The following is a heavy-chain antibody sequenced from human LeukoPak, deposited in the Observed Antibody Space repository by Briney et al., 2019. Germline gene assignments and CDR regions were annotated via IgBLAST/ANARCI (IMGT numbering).Heavy chain of an antibody. J-gene: IGHJ3*02. Sequence: SGTLSLTCTVSGGSISSYYWSWIRQPPGKGLEWIGYIYYSGSTNYNPSLKSRVTISVDTSKNQFSLKLSSVAAADTAVYYCARVKRGSPAFDIWGQGTMVTVSS. CDR3: ARVKRGSPAFDI. V-gene: IGHV4-59*01. CDR1: GGSISSYY. CDR2: IYYSGST. D-gene: IGHD5-12*01.